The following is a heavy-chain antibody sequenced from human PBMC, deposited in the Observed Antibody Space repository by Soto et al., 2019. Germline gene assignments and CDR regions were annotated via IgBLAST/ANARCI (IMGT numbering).Heavy chain of an antibody. CDR1: GDSINSDNYY. J-gene: IGHJ4*02. Sequence: QLQLQESGPGLVKPSETLSLTCSVSGDSINSDNYYWGWIRQPPGKGLEWIGSIYYCGNTYYNPSLKTRVTISLDKSKSQFSLKLNYVTAADSAVYFCARLEGLATISYYFDYWGQGTLVTVSS. D-gene: IGHD3-9*01. V-gene: IGHV4-39*01. CDR2: IYYCGNT. CDR3: ARLEGLATISYYFDY.